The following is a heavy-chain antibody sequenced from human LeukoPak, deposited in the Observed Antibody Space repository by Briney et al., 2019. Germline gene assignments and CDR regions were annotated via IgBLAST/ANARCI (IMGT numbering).Heavy chain of an antibody. CDR1: GGSISSSSYY. V-gene: IGHV4-39*07. CDR2: IYYSGST. J-gene: IGHJ4*02. CDR3: ARTPAYDFWNVFDY. Sequence: SETLSLTCTVSGGSISSSSYYWGWIRQPPGKGLEWIGSIYYSGSTYYNPSLKSRVTISVDTSKNQFSLKLSSVTAADTAVYYCARTPAYDFWNVFDYWGQGTLVTVSS. D-gene: IGHD3-3*01.